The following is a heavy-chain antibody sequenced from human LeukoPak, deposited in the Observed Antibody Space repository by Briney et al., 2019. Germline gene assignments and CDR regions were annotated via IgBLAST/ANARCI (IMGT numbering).Heavy chain of an antibody. CDR3: AKDYGSGSYSSGNFDY. V-gene: IGHV3-9*01. CDR2: ISWNSGSI. CDR1: GFTFDGYA. D-gene: IGHD3-10*01. Sequence: GGSLRLSCAASGFTFDGYAMHWVRQAPGKGLEWVSGISWNSGSIGYADSVKGRFTISRDNAKNSLYLQMNSLRAEDTALYYCAKDYGSGSYSSGNFDYWGQGTLVTVSS. J-gene: IGHJ4*02.